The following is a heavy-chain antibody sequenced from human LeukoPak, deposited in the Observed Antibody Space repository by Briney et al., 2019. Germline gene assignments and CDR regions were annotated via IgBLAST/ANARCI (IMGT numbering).Heavy chain of an antibody. CDR2: IYYSGST. Sequence: PSETLSLTCTVSGGSISSSSYYWSWIRQPPGKGLEWIGSIYYSGSTYYNPSLKSRVTISVDTSKNQFSLKLSSVTAADTAVYYCARDGGDGYTSYDTGFDYWGQGTLVTVSS. CDR1: GGSISSSSYY. CDR3: ARDGGDGYTSYDTGFDY. V-gene: IGHV4-39*07. D-gene: IGHD5-24*01. J-gene: IGHJ4*02.